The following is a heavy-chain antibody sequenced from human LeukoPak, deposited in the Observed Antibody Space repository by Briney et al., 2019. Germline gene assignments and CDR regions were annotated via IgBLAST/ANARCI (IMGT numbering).Heavy chain of an antibody. J-gene: IGHJ4*02. Sequence: GGSLRLSCAASGFTFDDYGMSWVRQAPGKGLEWVSGINWNGGSTGYADSVKGRFTISRDNAKNSLYLQMNSLRAEDTALYYCATGLNDFWSGYYTSAFDYWGQGTLVTVSS. V-gene: IGHV3-20*04. CDR2: INWNGGST. D-gene: IGHD3-3*01. CDR1: GFTFDDYG. CDR3: ATGLNDFWSGYYTSAFDY.